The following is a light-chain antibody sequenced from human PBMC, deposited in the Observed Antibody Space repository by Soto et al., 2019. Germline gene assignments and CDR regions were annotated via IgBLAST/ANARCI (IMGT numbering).Light chain of an antibody. V-gene: IGKV1-5*03. CDR2: KAS. CDR3: QEYVSYSAVS. Sequence: DIPVTQSPSTLAASVGDRVTITCRASESIGKSLAWYQQKAGKGPELLIYKASNLGSGVPSRFSGSGSGTDFTLTISSLQPDDFATYYCQEYVSYSAVSFGGGTKVEIK. J-gene: IGKJ4*01. CDR1: ESIGKS.